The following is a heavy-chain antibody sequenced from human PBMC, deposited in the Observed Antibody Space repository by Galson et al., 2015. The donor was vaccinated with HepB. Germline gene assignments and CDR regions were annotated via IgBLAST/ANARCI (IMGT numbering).Heavy chain of an antibody. J-gene: IGHJ6*02. CDR1: GFTFSSYS. Sequence: SLRLSCAASGFTFSSYSMNWVRQAPGKGLEWVSAISGSGGSTYYADSVKGRFTISRDNSKSTLYLQMNSLRAEDTAVYYCAKYEGTMVRGVRAFMDVWGQGTTVTVSS. V-gene: IGHV3-23*01. CDR3: AKYEGTMVRGVRAFMDV. CDR2: ISGSGGST. D-gene: IGHD3-10*01.